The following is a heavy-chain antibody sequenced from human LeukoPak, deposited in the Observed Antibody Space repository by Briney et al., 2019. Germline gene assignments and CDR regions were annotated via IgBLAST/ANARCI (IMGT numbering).Heavy chain of an antibody. CDR1: GFTVSSNY. J-gene: IGHJ3*02. D-gene: IGHD1-1*01. Sequence: GGSLRLSCAASGFTVSSNYMSWVRQAPGKGLEWVSVIYSGGSTYYADSVKGRFTISRDNCKNTLYLQMNSLRAEDPAVYYCARGVYTGTAGAFDIWGQGTMVTVSS. CDR3: ARGVYTGTAGAFDI. CDR2: IYSGGST. V-gene: IGHV3-66*01.